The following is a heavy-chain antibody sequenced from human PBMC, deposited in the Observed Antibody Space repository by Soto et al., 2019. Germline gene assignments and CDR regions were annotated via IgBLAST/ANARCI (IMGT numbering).Heavy chain of an antibody. CDR2: INQDGSEK. CDR1: GFTFNRYW. J-gene: IGHJ4*02. V-gene: IGHV3-7*04. D-gene: IGHD4-4*01. CDR3: ARGGYDYSNPFDY. Sequence: EVQLVESGGGLVQPGGSLRLSCAASGFTFNRYWMKWDRQAPGRGLEWMGNINQDGSEKHYVDSVKGRFTISRDNAKDSVYLQMNSLKAEDTAMYYCARGGYDYSNPFDYWGQGTLVTVS.